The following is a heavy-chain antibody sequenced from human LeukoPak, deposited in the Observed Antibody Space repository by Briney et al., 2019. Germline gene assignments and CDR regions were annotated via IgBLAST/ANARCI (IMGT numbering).Heavy chain of an antibody. D-gene: IGHD1-26*01. CDR1: GGSISSYY. V-gene: IGHV4-59*12. CDR3: ARGRNSGSYPAY. J-gene: IGHJ4*02. Sequence: PSETLSLTCTVSGGSISSYYWSWIRQPPGKGLEWIGYIYYSGSTNYNPSLKSRVTISVDTSKNQFSLKLSSVTAADTAVYYCARGRNSGSYPAYWGQGALVTVSS. CDR2: IYYSGST.